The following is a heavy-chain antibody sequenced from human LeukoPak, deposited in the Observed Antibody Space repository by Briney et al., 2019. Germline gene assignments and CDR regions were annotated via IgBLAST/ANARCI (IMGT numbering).Heavy chain of an antibody. CDR1: GGSISSHY. Sequence: SSETLSLTCTVSGGSISSHYWSWIRQPPGKGLEWIGYIYYSGSTNYNPSLKSRVTISVDTSKNQFSLKLSSVTAADTAVYYCARDRSSGAFDIWGQGTMVTVSS. V-gene: IGHV4-59*11. J-gene: IGHJ3*02. CDR3: ARDRSSGAFDI. CDR2: IYYSGST. D-gene: IGHD7-27*01.